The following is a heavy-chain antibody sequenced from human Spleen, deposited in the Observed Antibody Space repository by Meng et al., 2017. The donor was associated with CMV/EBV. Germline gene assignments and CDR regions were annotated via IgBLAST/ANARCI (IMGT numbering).Heavy chain of an antibody. Sequence: GESLKISCAASGFPFINYDMSWVRQAPGKGLEWVSAISGSDSSGSDTKTYYADSVKGRFTISGDNSKNMLHLQMNSLSAEDTAVYYCAKGSAPYYGMDVWGQGTTVTVSS. J-gene: IGHJ6*02. CDR3: AKGSAPYYGMDV. V-gene: IGHV3-23*01. CDR2: ISGSDSSGSDTKT. CDR1: GFPFINYD. D-gene: IGHD3-10*01.